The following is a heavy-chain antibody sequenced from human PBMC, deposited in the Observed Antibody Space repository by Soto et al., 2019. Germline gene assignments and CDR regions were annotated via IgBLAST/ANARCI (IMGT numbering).Heavy chain of an antibody. CDR3: ARKVRIWGVAFDI. Sequence: GESLKISCKGSGYSFTSYWIGWVRQMPGKGLEWMGIIYPGDSDTRYSPSFQGQVTISADKSISTAYLQWSSLKASDTAMCYCARKVRIWGVAFDIWGQGTMVTVSS. J-gene: IGHJ3*02. D-gene: IGHD2-21*01. V-gene: IGHV5-51*01. CDR2: IYPGDSDT. CDR1: GYSFTSYW.